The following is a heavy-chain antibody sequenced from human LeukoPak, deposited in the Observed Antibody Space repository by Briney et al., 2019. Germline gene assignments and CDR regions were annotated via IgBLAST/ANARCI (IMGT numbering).Heavy chain of an antibody. D-gene: IGHD3-10*01. Sequence: GGSLRLSCAASGFTFSSYGMHRVRQAPGKGLEWVAVIWYDGSNKYYADSVKGRFTISRDNSKNTLYLQMNSLRAEDTAVYYCARDIDGSGSFDYWGQGTLVTVSS. CDR3: ARDIDGSGSFDY. CDR1: GFTFSSYG. V-gene: IGHV3-33*01. J-gene: IGHJ4*02. CDR2: IWYDGSNK.